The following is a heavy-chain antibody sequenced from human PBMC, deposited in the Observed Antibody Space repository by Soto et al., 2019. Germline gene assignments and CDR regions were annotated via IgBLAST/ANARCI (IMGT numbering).Heavy chain of an antibody. CDR3: AHTMAPRIFDS. CDR1: GFSLITSGVG. V-gene: IGHV2-5*02. CDR2: IYWDDDT. Sequence: QITLKEAGPTLVKPKQTLTLTCSFSGFSLITSGVGVGLIRQPPVKALEWLALIYWDDDTGYSTSLRNRLTITKDTSRNQVVRTMTNMDPADTATYYGAHTMAPRIFDSWGQGTLVTVSS. J-gene: IGHJ4*02.